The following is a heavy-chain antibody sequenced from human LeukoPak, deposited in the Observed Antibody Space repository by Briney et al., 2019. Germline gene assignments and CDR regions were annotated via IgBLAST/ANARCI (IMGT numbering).Heavy chain of an antibody. CDR2: INAGNGNT. CDR3: ARLSITMVRGVMTYYFDY. D-gene: IGHD3-10*01. CDR1: GYAFTSYA. V-gene: IGHV1-3*01. Sequence: ASVKVSCKASGYAFTSYAMHWVRQAPGQRLEWMGWINAGNGNTKYSQKFQGRVTITRDTSASTAYMELSSLRSEDTAVYYCARLSITMVRGVMTYYFDYWGQGTLVTVSS. J-gene: IGHJ4*02.